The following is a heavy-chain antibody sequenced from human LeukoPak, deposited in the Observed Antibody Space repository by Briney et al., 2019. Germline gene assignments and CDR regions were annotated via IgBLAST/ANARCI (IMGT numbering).Heavy chain of an antibody. Sequence: SEALSLTCTVSGGSISSYYWSWIRQPAGKGLEWIGRIYTSGSTNYNPSLKSRVTMSVDTSKNQFSLKLSSVTAADTAVYYCARVGYYDYVWGSYRYTDYWGQGTLVTVSS. CDR3: ARVGYYDYVWGSYRYTDY. V-gene: IGHV4-4*07. CDR1: GGSISSYY. D-gene: IGHD3-16*02. J-gene: IGHJ4*02. CDR2: IYTSGST.